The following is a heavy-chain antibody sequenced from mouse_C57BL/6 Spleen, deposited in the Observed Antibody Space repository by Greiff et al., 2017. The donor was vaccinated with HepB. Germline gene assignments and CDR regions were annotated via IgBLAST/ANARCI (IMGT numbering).Heavy chain of an antibody. J-gene: IGHJ1*03. CDR2: IDPSDSYT. Sequence: VQLQQSGAELVKPGASVKLSCKASGYTFTSYWMQWVKQRPGQGLEWIGEIDPSDSYTNYNQKFKGKATLTVDKSSSTAYMELSSLTSEDSAVYACARRDYDCAWYFDVWGTGTTVTVSS. V-gene: IGHV1-50*01. CDR1: GYTFTSYW. D-gene: IGHD2-4*01. CDR3: ARRDYDCAWYFDV.